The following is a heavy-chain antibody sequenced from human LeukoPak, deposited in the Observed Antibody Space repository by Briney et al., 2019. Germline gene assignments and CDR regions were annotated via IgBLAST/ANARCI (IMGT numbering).Heavy chain of an antibody. Sequence: PGGSLRLSCAASGFTFNNYAMSWVRQAPGKGLEWVSAISGSGGSTYYADSVKGRFTISRDNSKNTLYLQMNSLRAEDTAVYYCAKSQTTVDTAMEIFDYWGQGTLVTVSS. J-gene: IGHJ4*02. CDR2: ISGSGGST. D-gene: IGHD5-18*01. CDR3: AKSQTTVDTAMEIFDY. V-gene: IGHV3-23*01. CDR1: GFTFNNYA.